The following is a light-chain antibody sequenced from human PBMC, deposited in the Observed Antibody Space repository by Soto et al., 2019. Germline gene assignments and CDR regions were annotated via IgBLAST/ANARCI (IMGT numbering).Light chain of an antibody. J-gene: IGKJ1*01. CDR2: DAY. CDR3: QQYDKWPRT. CDR1: QSISSW. V-gene: IGKV1-5*01. Sequence: DVQVNPFPSTPSASVGGRGTITFRASQSISSWLAWYQQKPGKAPKGLIYDAYSLESGVPSRFSGSGSGTEFSLTISSLQSEDFAVYYCQQYDKWPRTFGQGTKVDI.